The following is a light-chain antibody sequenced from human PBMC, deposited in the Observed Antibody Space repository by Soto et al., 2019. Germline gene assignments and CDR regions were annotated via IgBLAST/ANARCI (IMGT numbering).Light chain of an antibody. CDR3: QHWGVSLGYT. J-gene: IGKJ2*01. V-gene: IGKV3-20*01. Sequence: EIVLTQSPGTLSLSPGDRATLSCRASQSISRDYLTWCQHKPGRAPRVLVYGSSRRATGIPDRFSGSGSGTDFTLTISRLEPEDFAVYYCQHWGVSLGYTVGQGTKLEI. CDR2: GSS. CDR1: QSISRDY.